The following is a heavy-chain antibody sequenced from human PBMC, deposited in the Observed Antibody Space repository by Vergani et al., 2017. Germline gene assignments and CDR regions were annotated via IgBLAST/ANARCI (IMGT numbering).Heavy chain of an antibody. CDR2: IDPSDSYT. D-gene: IGHD5-18*01. Sequence: EVQLVQSGAEVKKPGESLRISCKGSGYSFTSYWISWVRQMPGKGLEWMGRIDPSDSYTNYSPSFQGHVTISADKSISTAYLQWSSLKASDTAMYYCARAVRGYSYGYQGGAFDIWGQGTMVTVSS. V-gene: IGHV5-10-1*03. CDR1: GYSFTSYW. CDR3: ARAVRGYSYGYQGGAFDI. J-gene: IGHJ3*02.